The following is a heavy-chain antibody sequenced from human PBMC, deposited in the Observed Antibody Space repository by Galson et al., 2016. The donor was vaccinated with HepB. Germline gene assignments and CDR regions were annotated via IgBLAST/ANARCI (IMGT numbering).Heavy chain of an antibody. J-gene: IGHJ6*02. CDR2: ISPNNVDT. Sequence: SVKVSCKASGDTFYDSNINWVRQAPGQGLEWMGWISPNNVDTNYAQNFQGRVTMTTDTSINSVYMELSRLTFEDTAMYYCARSRLDHDLWGDSNVGKMYYYGMDVWGQGTTVTVSS. D-gene: IGHD3-3*01. V-gene: IGHV1-2*02. CDR1: GDTFYDSN. CDR3: ARSRLDHDLWGDSNVGKMYYYGMDV.